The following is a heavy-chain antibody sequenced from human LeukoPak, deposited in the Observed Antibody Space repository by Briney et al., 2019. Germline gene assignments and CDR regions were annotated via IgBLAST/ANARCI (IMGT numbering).Heavy chain of an antibody. Sequence: PGGSLRLSCAASGFTFSSYAMSWVRQAPGKGLEWVSSIISDSSYKYYADSVKGRFTISRDNAKNSLYLQMNSLRVEDTAIYYCARAGSYYDSSGYYFYFDYWGQGTLVTVSS. V-gene: IGHV3-21*01. J-gene: IGHJ4*02. D-gene: IGHD3-22*01. CDR1: GFTFSSYA. CDR3: ARAGSYYDSSGYYFYFDY. CDR2: IISDSSYK.